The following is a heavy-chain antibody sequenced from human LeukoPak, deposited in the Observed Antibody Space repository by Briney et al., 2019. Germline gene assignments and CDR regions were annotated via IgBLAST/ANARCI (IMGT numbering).Heavy chain of an antibody. Sequence: AGGSLRLSCAASGITFSSYAMHWVRQAPGKGLEWVAVISYDGSNKYYADSVKGRFTISRDNSKNTLYLQMNSLRAEDTAVYYCARDRAPGGGLYYFDYWGQGTLVTVSS. D-gene: IGHD3/OR15-3a*01. V-gene: IGHV3-30-3*01. J-gene: IGHJ4*02. CDR2: ISYDGSNK. CDR1: GITFSSYA. CDR3: ARDRAPGGGLYYFDY.